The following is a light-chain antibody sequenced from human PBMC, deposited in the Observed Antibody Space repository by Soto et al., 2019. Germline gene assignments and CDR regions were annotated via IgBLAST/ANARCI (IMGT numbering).Light chain of an antibody. CDR2: WAS. J-gene: IGKJ1*01. CDR3: QQYYSTPPT. V-gene: IGKV4-1*01. CDR1: QNVLYSSNNNNY. Sequence: DIVMTQSPDSLAVSLGERATINCKSSQNVLYSSNNNNYLAWYQQKPGQPPKLLIYWASARESGVPDRFSGGGSGTDFTLTISSLQAEDVAVYFCQQYYSTPPTFGQGTKVEIK.